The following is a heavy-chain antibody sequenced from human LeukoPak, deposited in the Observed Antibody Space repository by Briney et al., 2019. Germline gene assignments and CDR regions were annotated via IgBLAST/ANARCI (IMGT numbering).Heavy chain of an antibody. CDR1: AFAFADYA. Sequence: GGSLRLSCEASAFAFADYAMNWVRQAPGKGLEWVSAISADGSRTYYADSVKGRFTISRDNAKNSVYLQMNSLRAEDTAVYYCARVWSSGYTKDYWGQGTLVTVSS. D-gene: IGHD3-22*01. CDR3: ARVWSSGYTKDY. V-gene: IGHV3-23*01. J-gene: IGHJ4*02. CDR2: ISADGSRT.